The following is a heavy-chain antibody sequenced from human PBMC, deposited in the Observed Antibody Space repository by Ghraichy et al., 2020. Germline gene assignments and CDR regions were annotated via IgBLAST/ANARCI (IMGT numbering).Heavy chain of an antibody. CDR1: GFNFNTYG. CDR2: ISSRSDT. J-gene: IGHJ6*03. Sequence: GESLNISCAASGFNFNTYGMNWVRQAPGKGLEWISHISSRSDTFYADSVKGRFTISRDNAKDSLYLQMNSLRDEDTAVYYCASRYCSSTSCHYMDVWAKGPRSPSP. V-gene: IGHV3-48*02. CDR3: ASRYCSSTSCHYMDV. D-gene: IGHD2-2*01.